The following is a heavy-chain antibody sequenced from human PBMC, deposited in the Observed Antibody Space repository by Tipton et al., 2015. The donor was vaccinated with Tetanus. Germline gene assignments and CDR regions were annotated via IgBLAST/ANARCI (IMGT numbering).Heavy chain of an antibody. CDR2: SYAGGNYA. D-gene: IGHD2-21*02. CDR3: ARVHTPGLLGRYPLDY. CDR1: GFTFNSFA. J-gene: IGHJ4*02. V-gene: IGHV3-23*03. Sequence: SLRLSCAASGFTFNSFAMNWVRQAPGKGLEWVSVSYAGGNYAYYADSVKGRFTTSRDDSKNTLYLHMTSLRADDTGVYFCARVHTPGLLGRYPLDYWGQGTLVTVSS.